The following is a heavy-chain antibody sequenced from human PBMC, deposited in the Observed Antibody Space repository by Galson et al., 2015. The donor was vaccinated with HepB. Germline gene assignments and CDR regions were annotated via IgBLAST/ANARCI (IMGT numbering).Heavy chain of an antibody. CDR2: TYYRSKWYN. J-gene: IGHJ4*02. CDR1: GDSVSSNTAA. CDR3: ARGVSYFDQ. V-gene: IGHV6-1*01. Sequence: CAISGDSVSSNTAAWNWIRQSPSRGLEWLGRTYYRSKWYNEYAVSVKSRITFNPDTSKSQFSLHLNSLIPEDTAVYYCARGVSYFDQWGPGTQVTVSS.